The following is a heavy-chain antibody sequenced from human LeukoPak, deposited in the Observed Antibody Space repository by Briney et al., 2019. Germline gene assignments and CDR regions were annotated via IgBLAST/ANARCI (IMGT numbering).Heavy chain of an antibody. Sequence: PSETLSLTCAVYGGSFSGYYWSWIRQPPGKGLEWIGEINHSGSTNYNPSLKSRVTISVDTSKNQFSLKLSSVTAADTAVYYCATGPGIAVAGSKNFDYWGQGTLVTVSS. CDR3: ATGPGIAVAGSKNFDY. CDR2: INHSGST. J-gene: IGHJ4*02. D-gene: IGHD6-19*01. V-gene: IGHV4-34*01. CDR1: GGSFSGYY.